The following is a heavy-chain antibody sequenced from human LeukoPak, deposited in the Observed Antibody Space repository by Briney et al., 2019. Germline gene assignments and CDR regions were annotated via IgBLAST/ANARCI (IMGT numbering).Heavy chain of an antibody. CDR3: ATCSSSWEGGENRFDP. J-gene: IGHJ5*02. Sequence: SETLSLTCAVYGGSFSGYYWSWIRQPPGKGLEWIGEINHSGSTNYNPSLKSRVTISVDTSKNQFSLKLSSVTAADTAVYYCATCSSSWEGGENRFDPWGQGTLVTVSS. V-gene: IGHV4-34*01. D-gene: IGHD6-13*01. CDR1: GGSFSGYY. CDR2: INHSGST.